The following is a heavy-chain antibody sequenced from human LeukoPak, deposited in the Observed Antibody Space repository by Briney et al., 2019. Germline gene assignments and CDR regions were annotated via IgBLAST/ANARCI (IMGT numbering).Heavy chain of an antibody. V-gene: IGHV4-34*01. Sequence: PSETLSLTCAVYGWSFNDFYWNWIRQPPGKGLEWIGEINARGDTNYNPSLKSRVPISVDTSKNQFSMSLSSMSASDTAVYYCARGQVPAARGHNWFDPWGQGTLVTVSS. CDR3: ARGQVPAARGHNWFDP. CDR2: INARGDT. CDR1: GWSFNDFY. D-gene: IGHD2-2*01. J-gene: IGHJ5*02.